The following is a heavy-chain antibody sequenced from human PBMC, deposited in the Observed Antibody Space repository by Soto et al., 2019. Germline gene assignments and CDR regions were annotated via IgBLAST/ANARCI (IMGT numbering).Heavy chain of an antibody. J-gene: IGHJ6*02. CDR1: GFTFSKFV. V-gene: IGHV3-23*01. CDR2: ITETGGDT. CDR3: TKASPDRHHMDV. Sequence: GGSLRLSCAASGFTFSKFVMRWVRQTPGKGLEWVSTITETGGDTYYTDSVKGRFTISRDNSKNALYLQMTSLRAEDTALYYCTKASPDRHHMDVWGQGTTVTVSS.